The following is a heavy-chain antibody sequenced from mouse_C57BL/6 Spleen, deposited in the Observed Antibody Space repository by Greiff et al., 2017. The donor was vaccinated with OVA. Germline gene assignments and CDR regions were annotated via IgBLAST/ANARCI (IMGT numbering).Heavy chain of an antibody. CDR1: GYTFTSYG. Sequence: QVQLQQSGAELARPGASVKLSCKASGYTFTSYGISWVKQRTGQGLEWIGEIYPRSGNTYYNEKFKGKATLTADKSSSTAYMELRSLTSEDSAVYFCAREGNYYAPYYFDYWGQGTTLTVSS. D-gene: IGHD1-1*01. CDR3: AREGNYYAPYYFDY. V-gene: IGHV1-81*01. J-gene: IGHJ2*01. CDR2: IYPRSGNT.